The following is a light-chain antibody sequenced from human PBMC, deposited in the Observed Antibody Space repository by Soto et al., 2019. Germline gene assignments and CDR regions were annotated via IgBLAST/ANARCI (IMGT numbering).Light chain of an antibody. Sequence: QSALTQPASVSGSPGQSITISCTGTSSDVGGYKLVSWYQQYPGKAPKLIIYEGTKRPSGVSNRFSGSKSGNTASLTISGLQAEDEADYHCCSYADTFWVFGGGTKLTVL. CDR2: EGT. J-gene: IGLJ3*02. CDR1: SSDVGGYKL. V-gene: IGLV2-23*01. CDR3: CSYADTFWV.